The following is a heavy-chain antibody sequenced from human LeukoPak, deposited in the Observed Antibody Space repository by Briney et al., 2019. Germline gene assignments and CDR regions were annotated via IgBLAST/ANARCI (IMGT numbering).Heavy chain of an antibody. J-gene: IGHJ4*02. CDR3: ARVADGRGYPFDY. D-gene: IGHD1-26*01. V-gene: IGHV4-39*07. CDR2: IYYSGST. CDR1: GGSISNSDYS. Sequence: SETLSLTCTVSGGSISNSDYSWGWIRQPPGKGLECIGTIYYSGSTYYKSSLKSRVTISVDTSKNQFSLKLSSVTAADTAVYYCARVADGRGYPFDYWGQGTLVTVSS.